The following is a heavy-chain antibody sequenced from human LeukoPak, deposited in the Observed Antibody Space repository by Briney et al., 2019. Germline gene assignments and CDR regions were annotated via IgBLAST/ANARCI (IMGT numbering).Heavy chain of an antibody. V-gene: IGHV5-51*01. CDR3: ARSLGDGYNPSSFAF. D-gene: IGHD5-24*01. Sequence: GESPKSSCKGSGYSFTSYWVGWVRQMPGKGLEWMGIIYPGDSDTRYSPSFPGQVTISADKFISTAYLQWSSLKASDTAMYYCARSLGDGYNPSSFAFWGQGTLVTVSS. J-gene: IGHJ4*02. CDR2: IYPGDSDT. CDR1: GYSFTSYW.